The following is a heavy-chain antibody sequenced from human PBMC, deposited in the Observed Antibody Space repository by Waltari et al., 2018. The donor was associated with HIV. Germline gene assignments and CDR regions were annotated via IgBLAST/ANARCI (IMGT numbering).Heavy chain of an antibody. CDR2: IWYDGSNK. Sequence: QVQLVESGGGVVQPGRSLRLSCAASGFTFSTSGLHWVRQAPGKGLDWVAGIWYDGSNKYYADSVKGRLTISRDNSKNTVYLQINRLRAEDTAVYYCAREGHYYGSGRFGGDYWGQGTLVTVSS. CDR1: GFTFSTSG. CDR3: AREGHYYGSGRFGGDY. V-gene: IGHV3-33*01. D-gene: IGHD3-10*01. J-gene: IGHJ4*02.